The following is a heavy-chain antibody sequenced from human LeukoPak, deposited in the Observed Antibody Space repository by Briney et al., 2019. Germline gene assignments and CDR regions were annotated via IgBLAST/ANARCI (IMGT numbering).Heavy chain of an antibody. D-gene: IGHD6-13*01. CDR1: GGSISSYY. Sequence: SETLSLTCTVSGGSISSYYWSWIRQPPGKGLEWIGYIYYSGRTAYNPSLKSRVTISVDTSKNQFSLNVMSVTAADTAVYYCARVEFDGIAAAGSLDYWGQGILVTVSS. J-gene: IGHJ4*02. CDR3: ARVEFDGIAAAGSLDY. V-gene: IGHV4-59*01. CDR2: IYYSGRT.